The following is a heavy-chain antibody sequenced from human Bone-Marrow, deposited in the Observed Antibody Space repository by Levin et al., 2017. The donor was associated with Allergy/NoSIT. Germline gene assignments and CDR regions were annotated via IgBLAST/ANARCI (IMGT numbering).Heavy chain of an antibody. CDR3: ARRNVLAPGEDWFDP. CDR1: DDSISSSNW. CDR2: IYHSGST. D-gene: IGHD7-27*01. J-gene: IGHJ5*02. V-gene: IGHV4-4*02. Sequence: TSQTLSLTCGVSDDSISSSNWWTWVRQPPGKGLEWIGEIYHSGSTNYNPSLKSRVTISVEKSKNQFSLKLSSVTAADTAVYYCARRNVLAPGEDWFDPWGQGTLVTVSS.